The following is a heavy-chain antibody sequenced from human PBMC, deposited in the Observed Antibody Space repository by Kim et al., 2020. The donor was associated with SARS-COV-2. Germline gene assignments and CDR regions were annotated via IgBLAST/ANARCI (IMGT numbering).Heavy chain of an antibody. D-gene: IGHD2-21*02. J-gene: IGHJ1*01. V-gene: IGHV3-30*18. CDR2: ISYDGSNK. CDR3: AKDLTYCGGDCYSSHFQH. CDR1: GFTFSSYG. Sequence: GGSLRLSCAASGFTFSSYGMHWVRQAPGKGLEWVAVISYDGSNKYYADSVKGRFTISRDNSKNTLYLQMNSLRAEDTAVYYCAKDLTYCGGDCYSSHFQHWGQGTLVTVSS.